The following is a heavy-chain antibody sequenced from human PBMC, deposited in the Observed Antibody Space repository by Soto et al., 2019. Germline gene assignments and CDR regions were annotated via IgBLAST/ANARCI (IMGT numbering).Heavy chain of an antibody. Sequence: WASVKVSCKASGYTFTSYGISWVRQAPGQGLEWMGWISAINGKTNYAQKFQGRVTITADESTSTAYMELSSLRSEDTAVYYCARALDGSGSNNWFDPWGQGTLVTVSS. J-gene: IGHJ5*02. CDR1: GYTFTSYG. V-gene: IGHV1-18*01. D-gene: IGHD3-10*01. CDR2: ISAINGKT. CDR3: ARALDGSGSNNWFDP.